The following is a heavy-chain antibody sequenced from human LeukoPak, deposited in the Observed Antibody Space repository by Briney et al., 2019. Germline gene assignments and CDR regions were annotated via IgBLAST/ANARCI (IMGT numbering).Heavy chain of an antibody. CDR3: ARMIVATIRIGVYFYHGMDV. CDR1: GGSISSYY. V-gene: IGHV4-59*08. D-gene: IGHD5-12*01. J-gene: IGHJ6*02. Sequence: SETLSLTCTVSGGSISSYYWSWIRQPPGKGLEWIGYNYYSGSTNYNPSLKSRVTISVDTSKNQFSLKLSSVTAADTAVYYCARMIVATIRIGVYFYHGMDVWGQGTTVTVSS. CDR2: NYYSGST.